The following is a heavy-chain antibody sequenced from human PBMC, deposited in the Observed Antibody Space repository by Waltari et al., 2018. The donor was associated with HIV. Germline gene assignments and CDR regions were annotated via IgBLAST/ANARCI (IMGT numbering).Heavy chain of an antibody. D-gene: IGHD2-15*01. CDR2: ITPIFGTA. J-gene: IGHJ4*02. Sequence: QVQLVQSGAEVKKPGSSVKVSCKASGGTFSSYAISWVRQAPGQGLEWMGGITPIFGTANYAQKFQCRVTITADESMSTAYMELSSLRSEDTAVYYCARAGRPCSGGSCYYFDYWGQGTLVTVSS. CDR1: GGTFSSYA. V-gene: IGHV1-69*13. CDR3: ARAGRPCSGGSCYYFDY.